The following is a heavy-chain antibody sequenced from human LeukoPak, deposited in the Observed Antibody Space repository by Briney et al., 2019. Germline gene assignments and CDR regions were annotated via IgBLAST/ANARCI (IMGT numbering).Heavy chain of an antibody. CDR3: ASGPDYGDYVLYGRSYYYYYMDV. D-gene: IGHD4-17*01. V-gene: IGHV1-46*01. J-gene: IGHJ6*03. CDR2: INPSGGST. Sequence: ASVTVSCKASGYTFTSYYMHWVRQAPGQGLEWMGIINPSGGSTSYAQKFQGRVTITRDTSTSTVYMELSSLRSEDTAVYYCASGPDYGDYVLYGRSYYYYYMDVWGKGTTVTVSS. CDR1: GYTFTSYY.